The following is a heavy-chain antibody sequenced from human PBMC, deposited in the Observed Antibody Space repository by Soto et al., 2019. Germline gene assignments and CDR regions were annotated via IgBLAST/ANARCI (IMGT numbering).Heavy chain of an antibody. CDR2: IYSSGIT. V-gene: IGHV4-59*08. CDR1: GGSISSYY. J-gene: IGHJ5*02. D-gene: IGHD3-22*01. Sequence: SETLSLTCTVSGGSISSYYWNWLRRPPGKGLEWIGFIYSSGITKYNPSLKSRVTISMDTSKNQFSLNPSSVTAADTAVYYCAREDYEYDSSGYYSSWGQGTLVTVSS. CDR3: AREDYEYDSSGYYSS.